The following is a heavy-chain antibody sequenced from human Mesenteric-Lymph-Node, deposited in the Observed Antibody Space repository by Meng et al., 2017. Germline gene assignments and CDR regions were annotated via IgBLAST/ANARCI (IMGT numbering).Heavy chain of an antibody. Sequence: SSVKVSCKASGGTFSSYTISWVRQAPGQGLEWMGRIIPILGIANYAQKFQGRVTITADKSTSTAYMELSSLRSEDTAVYYCASGYYDSSGQEYFQHWGQGTLVTVSS. CDR2: IIPILGIA. J-gene: IGHJ1*01. CDR3: ASGYYDSSGQEYFQH. CDR1: GGTFSSYT. V-gene: IGHV1-69*02. D-gene: IGHD3-22*01.